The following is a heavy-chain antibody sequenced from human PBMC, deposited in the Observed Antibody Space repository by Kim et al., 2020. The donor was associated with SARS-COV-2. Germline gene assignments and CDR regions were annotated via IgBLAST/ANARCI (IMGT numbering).Heavy chain of an antibody. D-gene: IGHD2-15*01. V-gene: IGHV4-39*01. Sequence: SETLSLTCTVSGGSISSANYYGGWIRQPPRKGLEWIGSVYYGGSTFYSPSLKSRITMSVDTSKNQFSLKLTSVTAADTAVYYCARQVTYCSTLSCYPYYFDYWGQGALVTVSA. J-gene: IGHJ4*02. CDR2: VYYGGST. CDR3: ARQVTYCSTLSCYPYYFDY. CDR1: GGSISSANYY.